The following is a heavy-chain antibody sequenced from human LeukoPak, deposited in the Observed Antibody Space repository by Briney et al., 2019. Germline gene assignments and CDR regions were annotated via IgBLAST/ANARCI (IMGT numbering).Heavy chain of an antibody. CDR1: GGTFSSYA. CDR3: ARVGGLSNPNDY. V-gene: IGHV1-69*04. D-gene: IGHD3-10*01. Sequence: SVKVSCKASGGTFSSYAISWVRQAPGQGLEWMGRIIPILGIANYAQKFQGRVTITADKSTSTAYMELSSLRSEDTAVYYCARVGGLSNPNDYWGQGTLVTVSS. CDR2: IIPILGIA. J-gene: IGHJ4*02.